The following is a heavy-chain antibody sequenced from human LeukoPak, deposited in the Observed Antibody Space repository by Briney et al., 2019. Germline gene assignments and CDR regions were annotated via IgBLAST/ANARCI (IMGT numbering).Heavy chain of an antibody. V-gene: IGHV3-33*01. CDR1: GFNFRNHG. CDR3: ARDRENQYFDY. D-gene: IGHD1-14*01. Sequence: PGRSLRLSCAASGFNFRNHGMYWVRQAPGKGLEWVTTIWYDGSNKYYADSVKGRFTISRDNSRHTLYLQMNSLRAEDTAVYYCARDRENQYFDYWGQGTLVTVSS. CDR2: IWYDGSNK. J-gene: IGHJ4*02.